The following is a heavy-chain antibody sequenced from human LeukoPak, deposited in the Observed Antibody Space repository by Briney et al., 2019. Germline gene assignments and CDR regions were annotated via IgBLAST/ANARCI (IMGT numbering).Heavy chain of an antibody. CDR3: AKSSGFPGGWFDP. CDR2: ISGSGGST. Sequence: GGSLRLSCAASGFTFSSYALNWVRQAPGKGLEWVSAISGSGGSTYYADSVKGRFTISRDNSKNTLYLQMNSQRAEDTAVYYCAKSSGFPGGWFDPWGQGTLVTVSS. J-gene: IGHJ5*02. V-gene: IGHV3-23*01. D-gene: IGHD3-16*01. CDR1: GFTFSSYA.